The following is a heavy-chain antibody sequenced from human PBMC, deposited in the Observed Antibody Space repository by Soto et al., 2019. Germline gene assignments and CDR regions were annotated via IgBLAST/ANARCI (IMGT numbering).Heavy chain of an antibody. CDR1: GGSISSYY. D-gene: IGHD3-3*01. J-gene: IGHJ6*04. CDR3: ARVQTFGVVPLPRV. Sequence: QVQLQESGPGLVKPSETLSLTCTVSGGSISSYYWSWIRQPPGKGLEWIGYIYYSGSTNYNPSLKSRVTISVDTSKNQFSLKLSSVTAADTAVYYCARVQTFGVVPLPRVWGKGTTVTVSS. V-gene: IGHV4-59*01. CDR2: IYYSGST.